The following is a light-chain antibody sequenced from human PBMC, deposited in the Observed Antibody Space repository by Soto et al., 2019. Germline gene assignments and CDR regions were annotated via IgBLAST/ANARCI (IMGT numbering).Light chain of an antibody. J-gene: IGKJ1*01. CDR1: ESIDSW. CDR3: QQYNSYRA. Sequence: DIQMTQSPSTLSASVGDRVTITCRASESIDSWLAWHQQKPGRAPKLLISKASSLESGVPSRFSGSGFGTEFTLTISSLQPDDFATYYCQQYNSYRAFGQGTKVGIK. CDR2: KAS. V-gene: IGKV1-5*03.